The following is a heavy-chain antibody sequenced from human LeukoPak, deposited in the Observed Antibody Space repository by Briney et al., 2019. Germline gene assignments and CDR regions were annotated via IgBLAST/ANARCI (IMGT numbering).Heavy chain of an antibody. J-gene: IGHJ6*02. D-gene: IGHD3-3*01. Sequence: SETRSLTCTVAGGSISSSGYYWGWIRQPPGKGREWIGTIYYSGSTYYNPSLKSRVTISVDTSKNQFSLKLSSVPAEDTAVYYCARHPIFGRGMDVWGQGTTVTVSS. V-gene: IGHV4-39*01. CDR2: IYYSGST. CDR1: GGSISSSGYY. CDR3: ARHPIFGRGMDV.